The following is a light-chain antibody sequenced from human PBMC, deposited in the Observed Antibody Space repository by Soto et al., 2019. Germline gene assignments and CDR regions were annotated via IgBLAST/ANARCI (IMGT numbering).Light chain of an antibody. CDR3: QQSYSTPLT. J-gene: IGKJ4*01. CDR2: GAS. Sequence: DIQMTQSPSSLAASVGDRVAITCRASQSISTYLNWYQQKPGKAPNLLIYGASYLQSGVPSRFXXXXXXXXXTLTITSLQLDDFATYYCQQSYSTPLTFGGGTKVDIK. CDR1: QSISTY. V-gene: IGKV1-39*01.